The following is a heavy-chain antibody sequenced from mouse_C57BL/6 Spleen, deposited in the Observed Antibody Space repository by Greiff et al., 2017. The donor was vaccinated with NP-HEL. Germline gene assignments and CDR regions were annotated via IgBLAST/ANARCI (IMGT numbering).Heavy chain of an antibody. CDR1: GYTFTDYY. J-gene: IGHJ1*03. CDR3: ARWRNGWYFDV. Sequence: EVQLQQSGPELVKPGASVKISCKASGYTFTDYYMNWVKQSHGKSLEWIGDINPNNGGTSYNQKFKGKATLTVDKSSSTAYMELRSLTSEDSAVYYCARWRNGWYFDVWGTGTTVTVSS. CDR2: INPNNGGT. V-gene: IGHV1-26*01.